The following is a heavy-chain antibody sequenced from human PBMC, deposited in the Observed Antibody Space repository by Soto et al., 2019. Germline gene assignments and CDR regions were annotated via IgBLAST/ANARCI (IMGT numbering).Heavy chain of an antibody. CDR2: IIPIFGTA. J-gene: IGHJ4*02. V-gene: IGHV1-69*13. CDR1: GGTFSSYA. D-gene: IGHD2-15*01. Sequence: GASVKVSWKASGGTFSSYAISWVRQAPGQGLEWMGGIIPIFGTANYAQKFQGRVTITADESTSTAYMELSSLRSEDTAVYYCARVYCSGGSCYGIDYWGQGTLVTVSS. CDR3: ARVYCSGGSCYGIDY.